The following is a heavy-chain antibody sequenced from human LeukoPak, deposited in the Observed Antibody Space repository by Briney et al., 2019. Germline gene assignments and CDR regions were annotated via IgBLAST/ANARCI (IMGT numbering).Heavy chain of an antibody. CDR1: GGTFSSYA. CDR3: ARDRAWSTIETLQLHY. Sequence: ASVKVSCKASGGTFSSYAISWVRQAPGQGLEWMGGTIPIFGTAHYAQKFQGRVTITADESTSTAYMELSILKSEDTAVYYCARDRAWSTIETLQLHYWGQGPLVTVSS. V-gene: IGHV1-69*13. CDR2: TIPIFGTA. J-gene: IGHJ4*02. D-gene: IGHD5/OR15-5a*01.